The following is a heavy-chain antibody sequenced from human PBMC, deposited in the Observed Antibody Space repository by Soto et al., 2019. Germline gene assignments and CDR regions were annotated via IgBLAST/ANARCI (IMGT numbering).Heavy chain of an antibody. CDR3: ARAVRTGFYGIDV. CDR2: LIPVFGTS. V-gene: IGHV1-69*01. Sequence: QVQLVQSGAEVKKPGSSVKVSCRASGDSFSNYAVNWLRQAPGRGLEWMGGLIPVFGTSNYAEKFQGRLTITADESTSTAYMQLSRLISEETSVYYCARAVRTGFYGIDVWGQGTTVSVSS. J-gene: IGHJ6*02. CDR1: GDSFSNYA.